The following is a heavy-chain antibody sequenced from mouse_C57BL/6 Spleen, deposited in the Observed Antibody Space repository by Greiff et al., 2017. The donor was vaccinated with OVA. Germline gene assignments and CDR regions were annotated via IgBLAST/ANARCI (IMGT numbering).Heavy chain of an antibody. CDR3: ARKLGGGYFDY. D-gene: IGHD4-1*01. V-gene: IGHV1-80*01. CDR2: IYPGDGDT. CDR1: GYAFSSYW. J-gene: IGHJ2*01. Sequence: VQLQQSGAELVKPGASVKISCKASGYAFSSYWMNWVKQRPGKGLEWIGQIYPGDGDTNYNGKFKGKATLTADKSSSTAYMQLSSLTSEDAAVYFCARKLGGGYFDYWGQGTTLTVSS.